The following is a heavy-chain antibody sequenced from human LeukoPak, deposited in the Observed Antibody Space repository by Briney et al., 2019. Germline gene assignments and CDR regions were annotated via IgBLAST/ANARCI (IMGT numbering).Heavy chain of an antibody. CDR3: ARGGVYDFWSGYLYYFDY. Sequence: SETLSLTCAVYGGSFSGYYWSRIRQPPGKGLEWIGEINHSGSTNYNPSLKSRVTISVDTSKNQFSLKLSSVTAADTAVYYCARGGVYDFWSGYLYYFDYWGQGPRSPSPQ. D-gene: IGHD3-3*01. CDR1: GGSFSGYY. CDR2: INHSGST. V-gene: IGHV4-34*01. J-gene: IGHJ4*02.